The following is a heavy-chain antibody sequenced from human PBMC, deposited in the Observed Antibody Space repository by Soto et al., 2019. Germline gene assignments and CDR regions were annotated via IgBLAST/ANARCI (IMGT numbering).Heavy chain of an antibody. CDR2: IIPILGIA. CDR1: GGTFSSYT. V-gene: IGHV1-69*08. CDR3: ARDATTGGGG. Sequence: QVQLVQSGAEVKKPGSSVKVSCKASGGTFSSYTISWVRQAPGQGLEWMGRIIPILGIANYAQKFQGRVTITADKPTSTAYMELSSLRAEDTAVFSCARDATTGGGGWGQGTLVTVSS. D-gene: IGHD4-17*01. J-gene: IGHJ4*02.